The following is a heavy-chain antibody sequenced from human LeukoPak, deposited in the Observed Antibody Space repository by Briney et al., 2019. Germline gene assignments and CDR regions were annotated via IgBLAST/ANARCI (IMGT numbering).Heavy chain of an antibody. J-gene: IGHJ5*02. CDR1: GFTFSSYD. Sequence: EGSLRLSCAASGFTFSSYDMNWIRQAPGKGLEWVSYISISSSTIYYADSVKGRFTISRDNAKNSLYLQVNSLRAEDTAIYYCARGPPLFDPWGQGTLVIVSS. V-gene: IGHV3-48*01. CDR3: ARGPPLFDP. CDR2: ISISSSTI.